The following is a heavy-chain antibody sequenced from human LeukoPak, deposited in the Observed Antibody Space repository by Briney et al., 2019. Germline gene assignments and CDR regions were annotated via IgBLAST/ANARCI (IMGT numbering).Heavy chain of an antibody. D-gene: IGHD6-13*01. V-gene: IGHV4-30-4*01. CDR1: GGSISSGDYY. CDR3: ASSSSSWYFWFDP. CDR2: IYYSGST. J-gene: IGHJ5*02. Sequence: KTSQTLSLTCTVSGGSISSGDYYWSWIRQPPGKGLEWIGYIYYSGSTYYNPSLKSRVTISVDTSKNQFPLKLSSVTAADTAVYYCASSSSSWYFWFDPWGQGTLVTVSS.